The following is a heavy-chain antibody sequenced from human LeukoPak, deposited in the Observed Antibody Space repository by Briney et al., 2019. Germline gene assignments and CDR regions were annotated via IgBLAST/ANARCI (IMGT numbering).Heavy chain of an antibody. CDR2: LYSGGTT. V-gene: IGHV3-66*01. CDR3: ARDRSSMVRGNYFDC. J-gene: IGHJ4*02. CDR1: GFTVSTNY. D-gene: IGHD3-10*01. Sequence: GGSLRLSCAASGFTVSTNYMSWVRQAPGRGLEWVSLLYSGGTTSYADSVKGRFTISSDSSKNTLYLQMNSLRAEDTAVYYCARDRSSMVRGNYFDCWGQGALVTVSS.